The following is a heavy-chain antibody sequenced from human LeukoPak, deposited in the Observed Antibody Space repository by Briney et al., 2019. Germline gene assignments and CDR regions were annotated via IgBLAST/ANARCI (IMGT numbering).Heavy chain of an antibody. CDR2: IYHSGST. CDR1: GGSISSYY. V-gene: IGHV4-59*08. Sequence: SETLSLTCTVSGGSISSYYWSWIRQPPGKGLEWIGSIYHSGSTYYNPSLKSRVTVSVDTSTNQFSLKLSSVTAADTAVYFCARTEMYSSGWDDAFFDCWGREPWSPSPQ. CDR3: ARTEMYSSGWDDAFFDC. J-gene: IGHJ4*02. D-gene: IGHD6-25*01.